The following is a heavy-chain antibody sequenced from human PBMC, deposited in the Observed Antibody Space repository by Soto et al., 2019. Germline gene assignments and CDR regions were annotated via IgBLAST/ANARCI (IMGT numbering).Heavy chain of an antibody. CDR3: APGPLVAAAGDGENWFDP. D-gene: IGHD6-13*01. CDR1: GFSLSTSGVG. CDR2: IYWDDDK. Sequence: QITLKESGPTLVKPTQTLTLTCTFSGFSLSTSGVGVGWIRQPPGKALEWLALIYWDDDKRYSPSLKSRLTITKVTSKNQVVLTMTNMYPVDTATYYGAPGPLVAAAGDGENWFDPWGQGTLVTVS. J-gene: IGHJ5*02. V-gene: IGHV2-5*02.